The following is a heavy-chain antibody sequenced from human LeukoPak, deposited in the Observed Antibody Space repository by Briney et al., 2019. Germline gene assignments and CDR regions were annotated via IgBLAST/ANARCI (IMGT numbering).Heavy chain of an antibody. CDR2: ISGSGGST. J-gene: IGHJ4*02. V-gene: IGHV3-23*01. Sequence: PGGSLRLSCAASGFTFSSYAMSWVRQAPGKGLEWVSAISGSGGSTYYADSVKGRFTISRDNSKNTLYLQMNSLRSEDTAVYYCAGTRGYSYGFDYWGQGTLVTVSS. CDR3: AGTRGYSYGFDY. CDR1: GFTFSSYA. D-gene: IGHD5-18*01.